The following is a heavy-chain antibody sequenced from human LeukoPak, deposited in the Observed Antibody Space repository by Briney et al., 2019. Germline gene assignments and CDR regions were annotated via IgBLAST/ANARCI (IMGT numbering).Heavy chain of an antibody. CDR2: IIPILGIA. CDR3: ARDAMGATHDY. Sequence: SVKVSCKASGGTFSSYAISWVRQAPGQGLEWMGRIIPILGIANYAQKFQGRVTITADKSTSTAYMELSSLRSEDTAVYYCARDAMGATHDYWGQGTLVTVSS. CDR1: GGTFSSYA. V-gene: IGHV1-69*04. D-gene: IGHD1-26*01. J-gene: IGHJ4*02.